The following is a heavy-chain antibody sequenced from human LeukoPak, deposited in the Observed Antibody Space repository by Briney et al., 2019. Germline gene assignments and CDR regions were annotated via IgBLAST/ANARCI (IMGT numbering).Heavy chain of an antibody. CDR3: ARDGSDWYYDFWSGYYDRRWFDP. D-gene: IGHD3-3*01. CDR1: GFTISSYA. J-gene: IGHJ5*02. V-gene: IGHV3-64*01. CDR2: ISSNGGST. Sequence: GGSLRLSCAASGFTISSYAMHWVRQAPGKGLEYVSAISSNGGSTYYANSVKGRFTISRDNSKNTLYLQMGSLRAEDMAVYYCARDGSDWYYDFWSGYYDRRWFDPWGQGTLVTVSS.